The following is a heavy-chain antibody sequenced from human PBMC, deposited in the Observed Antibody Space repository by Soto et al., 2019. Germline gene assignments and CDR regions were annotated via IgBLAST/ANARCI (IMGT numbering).Heavy chain of an antibody. J-gene: IGHJ4*02. Sequence: SETLSLTCAVSSGSISGTNWWTWVRQPSGKGLEWIGEIHHGGSAKYNPSLKSRVTISVDKSENQFSLKLSSVTAADTAIYYCATGNIGATDSWGQGTLVTVSS. CDR2: IHHGGSA. D-gene: IGHD1-1*01. CDR1: SGSISGTNW. V-gene: IGHV4-4*02. CDR3: ATGNIGATDS.